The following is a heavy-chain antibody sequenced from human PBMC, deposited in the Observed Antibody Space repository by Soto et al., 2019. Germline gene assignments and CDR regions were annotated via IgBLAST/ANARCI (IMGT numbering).Heavy chain of an antibody. V-gene: IGHV5-10-1*01. CDR3: ARRFKGYPSPMDV. CDR1: VYSFTSYW. D-gene: IGHD2-2*01. CDR2: IDPSDSYT. Sequence: PGESLKISCKGSVYSFTSYWISWVRQMPGKGLEWMGRIDPSDSYTNYSPSFQGHVTISADKSISTAYLQWSSLKASDTAMYYCARRFKGYPSPMDVWGQGTTVTVSS. J-gene: IGHJ6*02.